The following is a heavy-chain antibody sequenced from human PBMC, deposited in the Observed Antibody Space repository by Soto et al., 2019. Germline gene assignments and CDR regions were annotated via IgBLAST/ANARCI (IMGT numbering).Heavy chain of an antibody. J-gene: IGHJ5*02. CDR3: ARDNDGSSTSWGAWGFDP. D-gene: IGHD2-2*01. Sequence: QVQLVESGGGVVQPGRSLRLSCAASGFTFSSYAMHWVRQAPGKGLEWVAVISYDGSNKYYADSVKGRFTISRDNSKNTLYLQMNSLRDEDTAVYYCARDNDGSSTSWGAWGFDPWGQGTLVTVSS. CDR2: ISYDGSNK. CDR1: GFTFSSYA. V-gene: IGHV3-30-3*01.